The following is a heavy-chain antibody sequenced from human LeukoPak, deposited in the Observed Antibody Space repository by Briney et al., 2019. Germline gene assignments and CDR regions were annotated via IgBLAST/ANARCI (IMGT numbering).Heavy chain of an antibody. CDR3: AREGVDTSWHYNWFDP. D-gene: IGHD2-2*01. CDR1: GGTFSSYA. CDR2: IIPIFGTA. V-gene: IGHV1-69*13. J-gene: IGHJ5*02. Sequence: SVKVSYKASGGTFSSYAISWVRQAPGQGLEWMGGIIPIFGTANYAQKFQGRVTITADESTSTAYMELSSLRSEDTAVYYCAREGVDTSWHYNWFDPWGQGTLVTVSS.